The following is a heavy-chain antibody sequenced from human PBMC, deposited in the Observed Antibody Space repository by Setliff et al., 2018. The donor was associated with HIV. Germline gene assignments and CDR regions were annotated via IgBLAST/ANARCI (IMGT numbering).Heavy chain of an antibody. Sequence: SETLSLTCAVYGGSFNGYYWSWIRQPPGKGLEWIGSIYYSGSTYYNPSLKSRVTISVDTSKNQFSLKLSSVTAADTAVYYCARILVAAAGTGFDPWGQGILVTVSS. J-gene: IGHJ5*02. CDR2: IYYSGST. CDR1: GGSFNGYY. V-gene: IGHV4-34*01. D-gene: IGHD6-13*01. CDR3: ARILVAAAGTGFDP.